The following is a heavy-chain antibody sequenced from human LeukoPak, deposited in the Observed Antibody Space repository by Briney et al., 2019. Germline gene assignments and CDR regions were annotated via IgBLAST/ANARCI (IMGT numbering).Heavy chain of an antibody. J-gene: IGHJ5*01. CDR2: IYNSVIT. CDR3: ARNMSTEGWFDS. V-gene: IGHV4-38-2*01. Sequence: PSETLSLTCVVSDYSITSGDYWAWIRQPPGKGLEWVGSIYNSVITSYNPSLKSRVTMSVDPSKNQFSLNLRSVTAADTAVYFCARNMSTEGWFDSWGRGTLVTVSS. CDR1: DYSITSGDY. D-gene: IGHD5/OR15-5a*01.